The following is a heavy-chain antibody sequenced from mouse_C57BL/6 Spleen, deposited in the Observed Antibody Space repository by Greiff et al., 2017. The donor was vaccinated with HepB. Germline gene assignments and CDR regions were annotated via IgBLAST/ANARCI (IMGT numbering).Heavy chain of an antibody. V-gene: IGHV1-81*01. J-gene: IGHJ1*03. CDR3: ARIEYYGSGYFDV. Sequence: QVQLKESGAELARPGASVKLSCKASGYTFTSYGISWVKQRTGQGLEWIGEIYPRSGNTYYNEKFKGKATLTADKSSSTAYMELRSLTSEDSAVYFCARIEYYGSGYFDVWGTGTTVTVSS. CDR1: GYTFTSYG. D-gene: IGHD1-1*01. CDR2: IYPRSGNT.